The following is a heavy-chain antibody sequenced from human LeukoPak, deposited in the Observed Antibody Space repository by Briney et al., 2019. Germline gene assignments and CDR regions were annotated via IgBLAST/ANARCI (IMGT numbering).Heavy chain of an antibody. Sequence: ASVKVPCKASGYTFTGYYMHWVRQAPGQGLEWMGWINPNSGGTNYAQKFQGRVTMTRDTSISTAYMELSRLRSDDTAVYYCAMLSSSWPDPIDYWGQGTLVTVSS. D-gene: IGHD6-13*01. V-gene: IGHV1-2*02. CDR3: AMLSSSWPDPIDY. CDR2: INPNSGGT. J-gene: IGHJ4*02. CDR1: GYTFTGYY.